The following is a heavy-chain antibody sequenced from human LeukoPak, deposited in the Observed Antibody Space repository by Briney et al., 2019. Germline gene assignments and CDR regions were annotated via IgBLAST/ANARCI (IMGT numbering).Heavy chain of an antibody. CDR3: ARRASYYYDSRDFDY. CDR2: IYYSGST. CDR1: GGSISSYY. J-gene: IGHJ4*02. V-gene: IGHV4-59*08. Sequence: SETLSLTCTVSGGSISSYYWSWIRQPPGKGLEWIGYIYYSGSTYYNPSLKSRVTISVDTSKNQFSLKLSSVTAADTAVYYCARRASYYYDSRDFDYWGQGTLVTVSS. D-gene: IGHD3-22*01.